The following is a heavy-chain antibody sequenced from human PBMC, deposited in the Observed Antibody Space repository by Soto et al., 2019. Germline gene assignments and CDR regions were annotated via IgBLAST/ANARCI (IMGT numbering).Heavy chain of an antibody. D-gene: IGHD2-2*01. CDR3: ARGPSSLTRFDY. CDR1: GFTFSSYA. V-gene: IGHV3-30-3*01. Sequence: QVQLVECGGGVVQPGRSLRLSCAASGFTFSSYAMHWVRQAPGKGLEWVAVISYDGNNKHYADSVKGRFTISRDNSKNTLYLQMNSLRAEDTAVYYCARGPSSLTRFDYWGQGTLVTVSS. J-gene: IGHJ4*02. CDR2: ISYDGNNK.